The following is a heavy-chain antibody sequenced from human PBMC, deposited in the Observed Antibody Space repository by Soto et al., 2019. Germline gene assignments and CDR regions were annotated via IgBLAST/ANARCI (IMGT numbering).Heavy chain of an antibody. D-gene: IGHD2-15*01. CDR3: ARDPAPYCSGGSCYGGPGY. CDR2: ISAYNGNT. V-gene: IGHV1-18*01. CDR1: GYTFTSYG. Sequence: GASVKVSCKASGYTFTSYGISWVRQAPGQGLERMGWISAYNGNTNYAQKLQGRVTMTTDTSTSTAYMELRSLRSDDTAVYYCARDPAPYCSGGSCYGGPGYWGQGTLVTVSS. J-gene: IGHJ4*02.